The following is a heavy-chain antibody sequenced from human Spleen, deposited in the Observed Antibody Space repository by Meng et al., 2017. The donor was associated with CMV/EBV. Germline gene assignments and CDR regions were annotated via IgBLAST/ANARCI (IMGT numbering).Heavy chain of an antibody. CDR2: IRFDGTET. J-gene: IGHJ4*02. V-gene: IGHV3-30*02. CDR3: ARVSWAGF. CDR1: GFTFSTYG. Sequence: GGCLRLSCAVSGFTFSTYGMHWVRQAPGKGLEWVAFIRFDGTETYYGDSVKGRFTISRENVKNSLYLEMNSLRAEDTAVYYCARVSWAGFWGQGTLVTVSS. D-gene: IGHD1-26*01.